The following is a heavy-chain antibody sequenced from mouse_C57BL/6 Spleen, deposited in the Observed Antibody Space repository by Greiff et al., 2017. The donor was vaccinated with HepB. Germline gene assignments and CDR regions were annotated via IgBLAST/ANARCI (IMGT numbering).Heavy chain of an antibody. J-gene: IGHJ3*01. Sequence: VQLQQPGAELVKPGASVKLSCKASGYTFTSYWMHWVKQRPGRGLEWIGRIDPNSGGTKYNEKFKSKATLTVDKPSSTAYMQLSSLTSEDSAVSDCARTRDDRGAGWFAYWGQGTLVTVSA. D-gene: IGHD2-14*01. CDR1: GYTFTSYW. CDR2: IDPNSGGT. V-gene: IGHV1-72*01. CDR3: ARTRDDRGAGWFAY.